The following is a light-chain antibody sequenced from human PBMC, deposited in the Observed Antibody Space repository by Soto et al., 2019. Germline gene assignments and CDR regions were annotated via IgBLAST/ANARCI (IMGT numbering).Light chain of an antibody. Sequence: QTVVTQPASVSGSPGQSITISCTGTSSDVGSFDLVSWFQQHPGKAPKLMISEVSKRPSGVSNRFSDSKSGHTASLTISGLQAEDEADYYCCSYAGSSTHVFGTATKLTVL. J-gene: IGLJ1*01. CDR3: CSYAGSSTHV. V-gene: IGLV2-23*02. CDR1: SSDVGSFDL. CDR2: EVS.